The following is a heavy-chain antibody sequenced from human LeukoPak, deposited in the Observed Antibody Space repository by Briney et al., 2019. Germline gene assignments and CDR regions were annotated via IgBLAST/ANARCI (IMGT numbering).Heavy chain of an antibody. CDR1: GYTFTSYY. Sequence: ASVKVSCKASGYTFTSYYMHWVRQAPGQGLEWMGGFDPEDGETIYAQKFQGRVTMTEDTSTGTAYMELSSLRSEDTAVYYCATPLTYYYGSGSHEFDPWGQGTLVTVSS. D-gene: IGHD3-10*01. CDR2: FDPEDGET. CDR3: ATPLTYYYGSGSHEFDP. J-gene: IGHJ5*02. V-gene: IGHV1-24*01.